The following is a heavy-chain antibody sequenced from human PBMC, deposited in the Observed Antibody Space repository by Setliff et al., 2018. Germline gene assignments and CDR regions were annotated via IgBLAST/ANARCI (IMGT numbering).Heavy chain of an antibody. J-gene: IGHJ6*03. CDR1: GGSISSGSHY. Sequence: SETLSLTCTVSGGSISSGSHYWSWIRQPAGKGPEWIGRIYASGSTNYNPSLKSRVTISVDMSKNQFSLKLSSVTAADTAVYYCARESYYYYMDVWGKGTTVTVSS. CDR3: ARESYYYYMDV. V-gene: IGHV4-61*02. CDR2: IYASGST.